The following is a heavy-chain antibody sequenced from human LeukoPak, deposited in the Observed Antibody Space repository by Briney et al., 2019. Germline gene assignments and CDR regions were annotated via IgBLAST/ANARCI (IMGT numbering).Heavy chain of an antibody. Sequence: ASVKVSCKASGYTFTGYYVHWVRQAPGQGLEWMGWINPSSGGTNYAQKFQGRVTMTGDTSISTAYMELSRLTSYDTAVYFCAGRPDTSMAAIFDYWGQGTLVTISS. CDR1: GYTFTGYY. CDR2: INPSSGGT. CDR3: AGRPDTSMAAIFDY. D-gene: IGHD5-18*01. J-gene: IGHJ4*02. V-gene: IGHV1-2*02.